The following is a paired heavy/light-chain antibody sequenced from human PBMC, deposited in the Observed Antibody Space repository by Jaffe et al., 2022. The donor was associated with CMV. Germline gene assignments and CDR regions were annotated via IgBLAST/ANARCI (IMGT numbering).Heavy chain of an antibody. CDR1: GYTFTSYY. V-gene: IGHV1-46*01. CDR3: AREKEGDYFFDY. Sequence: QVHLVQSGTEVKKPGASVKISCKASGYTFTSYYVHWVRQAPGQGLEWVGNIDPGDGSTTFAQKFQGRLTMTRDTSTSTVYMEMSRLKSEDTAVYYCAREKEGDYFFDYWGQGTLVTVSS. CDR2: IDPGDGST. J-gene: IGHJ4*02. D-gene: IGHD3-16*01.
Light chain of an antibody. V-gene: IGLV1-44*01. CDR2: GNN. CDR3: ATWDDSLNIYV. CDR1: SSNIGSNT. J-gene: IGLJ1*01. Sequence: QSVLTQTPSASGTPGQRVTISCSGSSSNIGSNTVSWYQQLPGTAPKLLIYGNNLRPSGVPDRFSGSKSGTSASLAISGLQSEDEADYYCATWDDSLNIYVFGTGIKVTVL.